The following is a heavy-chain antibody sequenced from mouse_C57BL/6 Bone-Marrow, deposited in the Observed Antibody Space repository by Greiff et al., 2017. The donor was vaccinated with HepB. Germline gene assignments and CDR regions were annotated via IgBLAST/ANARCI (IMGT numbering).Heavy chain of an antibody. CDR3: ARYPITTVVAMDYFDY. CDR1: GYTFTSYW. Sequence: QVQLQQPGAELVMPGASVKLSCKASGYTFTSYWMHWVKQRPGQGLEWIGEIDPSDSYTNYNQKFKGKSTLTVDKSSSTAYMQLSSLTSEDSAVYYCARYPITTVVAMDYFDYWGQGTTLTVSS. J-gene: IGHJ2*01. D-gene: IGHD1-1*01. V-gene: IGHV1-69*01. CDR2: IDPSDSYT.